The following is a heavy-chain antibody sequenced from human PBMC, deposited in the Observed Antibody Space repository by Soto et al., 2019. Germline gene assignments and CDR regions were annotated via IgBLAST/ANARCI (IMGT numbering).Heavy chain of an antibody. CDR1: GFSLGTSGVG. CDR2: IYWDDDK. V-gene: IGHV2-5*02. D-gene: IGHD1-7*01. Sequence: QITLKESGPTLVKPTQTLTLTCTFSGFSLGTSGVGVGWIRQPPGKALEWLALIYWDDDKRYSPSLESRLTITKDTSKNQVVLTMTNMDPVDTATYYCAHRLTLNSDWNYGRFDYWGQGTLVTVSS. CDR3: AHRLTLNSDWNYGRFDY. J-gene: IGHJ4*02.